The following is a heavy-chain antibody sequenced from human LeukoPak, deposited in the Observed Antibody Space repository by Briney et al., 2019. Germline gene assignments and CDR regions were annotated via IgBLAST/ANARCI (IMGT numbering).Heavy chain of an antibody. D-gene: IGHD1-26*01. CDR2: IYSGGNT. Sequence: GSLRLSCAASAFTFGSYAMSWVRQPPGKGLEWIASIYSGGNTFYNPSLKSRVTISIDTSKKQFSLKLTSVTAADTAVYYCARDQRSLFDVWGQGSLVTVSS. CDR1: AFTFGSYA. CDR3: ARDQRSLFDV. V-gene: IGHV4-39*07. J-gene: IGHJ4*02.